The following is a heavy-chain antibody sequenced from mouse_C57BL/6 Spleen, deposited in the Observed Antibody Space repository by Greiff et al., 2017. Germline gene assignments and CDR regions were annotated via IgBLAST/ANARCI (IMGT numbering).Heavy chain of an antibody. V-gene: IGHV1-62-2*01. CDR3: GRHEGFQYYFDD. J-gene: IGHJ2*01. CDR1: GYTFTEYT. Sequence: VQLQQSGAELVKPGASVKLSCKASGYTFTEYTIHWVKQRAGQGLEWIGWFYPGSGSIKYNEKFKDKATLTVDKSSSTAYMQLSRLTSEDSAVYFGGRHEGFQYYFDDWGKGTTLTVSS. CDR2: FYPGSGSI.